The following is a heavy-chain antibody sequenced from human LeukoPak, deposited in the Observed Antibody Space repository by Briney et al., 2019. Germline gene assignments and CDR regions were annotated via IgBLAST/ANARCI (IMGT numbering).Heavy chain of an antibody. CDR3: ARVRDYYYDSSGLLWYFDL. Sequence: ASVKVSCKASGYTFTSYGISWVRQAPGQGLEWMGWISAYIGNTNYAQKLQGRVTMTTDTSTSTAYMELRSLRSDDTAVYYCARVRDYYYDSSGLLWYFDLWGRGTLVTVSS. D-gene: IGHD3-22*01. J-gene: IGHJ2*01. CDR1: GYTFTSYG. V-gene: IGHV1-18*01. CDR2: ISAYIGNT.